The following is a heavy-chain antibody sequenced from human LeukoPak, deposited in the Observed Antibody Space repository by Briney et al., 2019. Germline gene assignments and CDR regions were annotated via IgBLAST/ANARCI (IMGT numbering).Heavy chain of an antibody. Sequence: SVKVSCKASGGTFSSYAISWVRQAPGQGHEWMGGIIPIFGTANYAQKFQGRVTITADKSTSTAYMELSSLRSEDTAVYYCASRGYSDSVGYGMDVWGKGTTVTVSS. CDR2: IIPIFGTA. D-gene: IGHD5-12*01. V-gene: IGHV1-69*06. CDR3: ASRGYSDSVGYGMDV. CDR1: GGTFSSYA. J-gene: IGHJ6*04.